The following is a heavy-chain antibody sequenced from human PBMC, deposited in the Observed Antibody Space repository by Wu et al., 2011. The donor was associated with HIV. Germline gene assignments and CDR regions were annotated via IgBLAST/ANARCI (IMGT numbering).Heavy chain of an antibody. CDR2: IIPVYGTS. J-gene: IGHJ3*02. D-gene: IGHD3-3*01. Sequence: QVQLVQSGAEVKKPGSSVKVSCKTPGGTLNSYTITWVRQAPGQGLAWVGRIIPVYGTSDYAQKFQGRVTITADESTSTAYMELSSLTSEDTAIYFCARVNFGGAFDIWGQGDSGHRLF. CDR1: GGTLNSYT. V-gene: IGHV1-69*18. CDR3: ARVNFGGAFDI.